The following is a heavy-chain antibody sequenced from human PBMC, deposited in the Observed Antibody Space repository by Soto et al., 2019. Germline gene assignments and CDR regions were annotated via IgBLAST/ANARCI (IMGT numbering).Heavy chain of an antibody. CDR1: GGSISSSSYY. Sequence: QLQLEESGPGLVKPSETLSLTCTVSGGSISSSSYYWGWIRQSPGTGLEWIGSFYYSGSTYYSPSLTSLVTISGDTSRKQNSLRLSSVTAADTAVYYCARISVASRYMDVWGKGTTVTVSS. V-gene: IGHV4-39*01. CDR3: ARISVASRYMDV. CDR2: FYYSGST. J-gene: IGHJ6*03. D-gene: IGHD5-12*01.